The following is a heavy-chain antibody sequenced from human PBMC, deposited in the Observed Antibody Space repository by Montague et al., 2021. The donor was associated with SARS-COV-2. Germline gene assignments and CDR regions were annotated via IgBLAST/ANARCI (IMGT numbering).Heavy chain of an antibody. CDR3: AIIGVVVAATTWFDP. V-gene: IGHV3-74*01. CDR1: GFTFSSYW. CDR2: INSDGSST. D-gene: IGHD2-15*01. J-gene: IGHJ5*02. Sequence: SLRLSCAASGFTFSSYWMHWVRQAPGKGLVWVSRINSDGSSTSYADSVKGRFTISRDNAKNTLYLQMNSLRAEDTAVYYRAIIGVVVAATTWFDPWGQGTLVTVSS.